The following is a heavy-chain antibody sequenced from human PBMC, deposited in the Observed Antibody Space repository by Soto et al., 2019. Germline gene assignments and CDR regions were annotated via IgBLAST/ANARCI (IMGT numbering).Heavy chain of an antibody. D-gene: IGHD3-3*01. CDR2: ISAYNGNT. CDR3: ARVYYDFWGGYRTYYYYGMDV. J-gene: IGHJ6*02. Sequence: ASVKVSCKASGYTFTSYGISWVRQAPGQGLEWMGWISAYNGNTNYAQKLQGRVTMTTDTSTSTAYMELRSLRSDDTAVYYCARVYYDFWGGYRTYYYYGMDVWGQGTTVTVSS. V-gene: IGHV1-18*01. CDR1: GYTFTSYG.